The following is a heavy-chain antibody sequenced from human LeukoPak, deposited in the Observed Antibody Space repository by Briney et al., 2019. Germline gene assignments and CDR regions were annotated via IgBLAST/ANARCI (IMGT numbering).Heavy chain of an antibody. CDR3: AFSNNFNY. CDR1: GLSISGQW. V-gene: IGHV3-7*01. CDR2: IKHDGSEK. J-gene: IGHJ4*02. D-gene: IGHD3-3*02. Sequence: GGSLRLSCAASGLSISGQWMNWVRQAPGQGLEWVAHIKHDGSEKYYVDSAKGRFTISREDAKNSLYLQMNSVRAEDTAIYYCAFSNNFNYWGRGTLVTVSS.